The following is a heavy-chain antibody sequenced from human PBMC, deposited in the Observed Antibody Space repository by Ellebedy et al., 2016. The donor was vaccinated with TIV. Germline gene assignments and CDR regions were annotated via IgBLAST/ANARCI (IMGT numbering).Heavy chain of an antibody. J-gene: IGHJ4*02. CDR1: RFTFSTYW. V-gene: IGHV3-74*01. CDR3: ASIRFDY. Sequence: GGSLRLXCAASRFTFSTYWMHWVRQAPGKGLVWVSRINEDGSATNYADSVKGRFTISRDNAKNTLYLQMNSLRGEDTAVYYCASIRFDYWGQGTLVTVSS. CDR2: INEDGSAT.